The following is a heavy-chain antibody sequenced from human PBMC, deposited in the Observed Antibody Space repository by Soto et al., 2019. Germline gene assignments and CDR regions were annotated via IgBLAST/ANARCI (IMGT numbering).Heavy chain of an antibody. CDR3: ARGEYLPDY. D-gene: IGHD2-2*02. CDR2: ISSNGGST. CDR1: GFTFSSYA. J-gene: IGHJ4*02. V-gene: IGHV3-64*01. Sequence: GGSLRLSCAASGFTFSSYAMHWVRQAPGKGLEYVSAISSNGGSTYYANSVKGRFTISRDNSKNTLYLQMGSLRAEDMAVYYCARGEYLPDYWGQGTLVTVSS.